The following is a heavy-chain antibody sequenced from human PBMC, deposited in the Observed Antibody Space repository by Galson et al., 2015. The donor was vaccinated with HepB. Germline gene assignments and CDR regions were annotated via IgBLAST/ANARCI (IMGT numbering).Heavy chain of an antibody. CDR2: ITDDAHDT. D-gene: IGHD6-13*01. V-gene: IGHV3-23*01. Sequence: SLRLSCATSGFTFRSYAMSWVRQAPEKGLEWVSAITDDAHDTYYPGSVKGRFTISRDNSKNTLYLQMNSLRAEDSAIYYCAKMGSSTSSPKYSCASCGPRALVTVSS. CDR3: AKMGSSTSSPKYSCAS. J-gene: IGHJ5*02. CDR1: GFTFRSYA.